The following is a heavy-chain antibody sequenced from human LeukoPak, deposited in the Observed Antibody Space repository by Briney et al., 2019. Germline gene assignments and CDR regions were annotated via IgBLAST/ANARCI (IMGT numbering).Heavy chain of an antibody. CDR2: RNPKSGNT. CDR3: ARGPYYDILTGYYYYYYMDV. CDR1: GYTFTSYD. D-gene: IGHD3-9*01. Sequence: GSSVKVSCKASGYTFTSYDINWVRQATEQGLEWMGGRNPKSGNTGYAQKFQGRVTMTRNTSISTAYMELSSMRSEDTAVYYCARGPYYDILTGYYYYYYMDVWGKGTTVTISS. J-gene: IGHJ6*03. V-gene: IGHV1-8*01.